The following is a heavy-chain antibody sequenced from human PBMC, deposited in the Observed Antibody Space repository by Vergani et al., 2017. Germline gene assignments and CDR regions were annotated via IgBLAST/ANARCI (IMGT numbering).Heavy chain of an antibody. J-gene: IGHJ4*02. Sequence: QVQLVESGGGVVQPGGSLRLSCIASGFTFRIYGMHWVRQAPGKGLEWVAFIRYDGTKRFYGDSVKGRFTISRDNSQTTVFLQMNSLRADDSAVYYCAKDLVVAGTLEYYFDYWGQGTLVTVSS. CDR2: IRYDGTKR. CDR3: AKDLVVAGTLEYYFDY. V-gene: IGHV3-30*02. D-gene: IGHD6-19*01. CDR1: GFTFRIYG.